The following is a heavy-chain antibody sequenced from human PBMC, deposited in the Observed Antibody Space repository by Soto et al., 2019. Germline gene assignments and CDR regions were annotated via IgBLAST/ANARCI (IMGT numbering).Heavy chain of an antibody. Sequence: EVQLVESGGGLVQSGGSLKLSCAASGFNFSVSAMHWVRQASGRGLEWVGRIRSKHNCYATVYGASVKGRFVISRDDLQSTAYLQMNSLKIEDTAVYYCDTTPAQVRGADVDNWGQGTLVTVSS. CDR3: DTTPAQVRGADVDN. D-gene: IGHD3-10*01. J-gene: IGHJ4*02. V-gene: IGHV3-73*02. CDR1: GFNFSVSA. CDR2: IRSKHNCYAT.